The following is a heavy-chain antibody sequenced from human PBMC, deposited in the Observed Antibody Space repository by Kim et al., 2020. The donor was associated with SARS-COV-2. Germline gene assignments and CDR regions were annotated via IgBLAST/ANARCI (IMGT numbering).Heavy chain of an antibody. D-gene: IGHD3-22*01. CDR1: GGSISSSSYY. CDR3: ARLKPHITMIVVVTPGWYFDY. CDR2: IYYSGST. Sequence: SETLSLTCTVSGGSISSSSYYWGWIRHPPGKGLEWIGSIYYSGSTYYNPSLKSRVTISVDTSKNQFSLKLSSVTAADTAVYYCARLKPHITMIVVVTPGWYFDYWGQGTLVTVSS. J-gene: IGHJ4*02. V-gene: IGHV4-39*01.